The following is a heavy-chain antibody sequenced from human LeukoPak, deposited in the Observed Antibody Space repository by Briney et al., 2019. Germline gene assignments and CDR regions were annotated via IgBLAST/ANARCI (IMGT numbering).Heavy chain of an antibody. D-gene: IGHD6-19*01. CDR2: IRSSGDST. Sequence: GGSLRLSCAASGFTFSSYAMSWVRQAPGEGLEWVSTIRSSGDSTTYADSVKGRFTISRDNSKNALYLQMNSLRVEDTAVYYCAKMGWAAVGMSGGGYWGRGILVTVSS. CDR3: AKMGWAAVGMSGGGY. J-gene: IGHJ4*02. V-gene: IGHV3-23*01. CDR1: GFTFSSYA.